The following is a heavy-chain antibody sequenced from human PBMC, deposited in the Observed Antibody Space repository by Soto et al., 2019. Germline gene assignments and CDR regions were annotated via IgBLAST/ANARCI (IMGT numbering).Heavy chain of an antibody. J-gene: IGHJ4*02. D-gene: IGHD4-17*01. CDR1: GFTFSSYA. Sequence: QVQLVESGGGVVQPGRSLRLSCAASGFTFSSYAMHWVRQAPGKGLEWVAVISYDGSNKYYADSVKGRFTISRDNSKNTLYLQMNSLRAEDTAVYYCARDYSDYGDLAGLDYWGQGTLVTVSS. CDR2: ISYDGSNK. CDR3: ARDYSDYGDLAGLDY. V-gene: IGHV3-30-3*01.